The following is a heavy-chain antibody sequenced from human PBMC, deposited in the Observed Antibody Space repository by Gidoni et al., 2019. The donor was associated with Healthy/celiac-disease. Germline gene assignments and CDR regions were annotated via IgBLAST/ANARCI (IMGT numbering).Heavy chain of an antibody. J-gene: IGHJ3*02. D-gene: IGHD6-13*01. CDR3: ARASNDSIAAAEGAFDI. V-gene: IGHV4-59*07. CDR2: IYYSGST. CDR1: GCSRSRYY. Sequence: QVQLQESGPGLGKPSDTLSPHCTVSGCSRSRYYWSWIRQPPGKGLEWIGYIYYSGSTNYNPSLKSRVTISVDTSKNQFSLKLSSVTAADTAVYYCARASNDSIAAAEGAFDIWGQGTMVTVSS.